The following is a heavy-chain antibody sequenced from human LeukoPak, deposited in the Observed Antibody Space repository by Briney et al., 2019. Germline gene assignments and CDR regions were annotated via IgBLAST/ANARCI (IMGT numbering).Heavy chain of an antibody. Sequence: SETLSLTCTVSGGSISSGDYYWSWIRQPPGKGLEWIGYIYYSGSTYYNPSLKSRVTISVDTSKNQFSLKLNSVAAADTAVYYCARDGSGSFHPNWGQGTLVTVSS. J-gene: IGHJ4*02. CDR2: IYYSGST. V-gene: IGHV4-30-4*01. D-gene: IGHD3-10*01. CDR3: ARDGSGSFHPN. CDR1: GGSISSGDYY.